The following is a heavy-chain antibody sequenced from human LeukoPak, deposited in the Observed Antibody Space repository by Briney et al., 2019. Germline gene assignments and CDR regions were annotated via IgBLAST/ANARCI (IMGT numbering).Heavy chain of an antibody. CDR2: IYTSGST. D-gene: IGHD3-22*01. V-gene: IGHV4-61*02. J-gene: IGHJ3*02. CDR1: GGSISSGGYY. CDR3: ASANYYDSSGHDAFDI. Sequence: SQTLSLTCTISGGSISSGGYYWSWIRQPAGKGLEWIGRIYTSGSTNYNPSLKSRVTISVDTSKNQFSLKLSSVTAADTAVYYCASANYYDSSGHDAFDIWGQGTMVTVSS.